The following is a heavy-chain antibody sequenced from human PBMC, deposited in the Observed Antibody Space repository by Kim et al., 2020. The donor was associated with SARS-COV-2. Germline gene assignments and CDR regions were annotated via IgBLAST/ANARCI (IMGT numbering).Heavy chain of an antibody. CDR2: ISTSSDII. J-gene: IGHJ4*02. V-gene: IGHV3-48*04. CDR3: ARDRGFAFDH. Sequence: GGSLRLSCAASGFPFSVFSMNWVRQAPGKGLEWLSYISTSSDIITYADSMRGRATISRDNAENSISLQLNSLRPDDTAVYYCARDRGFAFDHWGQGTRVT. CDR1: GFPFSVFS. D-gene: IGHD2-21*01.